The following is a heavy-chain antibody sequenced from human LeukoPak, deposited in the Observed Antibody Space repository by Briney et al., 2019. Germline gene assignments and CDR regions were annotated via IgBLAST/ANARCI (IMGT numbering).Heavy chain of an antibody. D-gene: IGHD6-6*01. CDR1: GFTFSSYS. CDR3: ARDRAARHKAYYYYYYMDV. V-gene: IGHV3-48*02. Sequence: GGSLRLSCAASGFTFSSYSMTWVRQAPGKGLEWVSYISSSSSTIYYADSVKGRFTISRDNAKNSLYLQMNSLRDEDTAVHYCARDRAARHKAYYYYYYMDVWGKGTTVTVSS. J-gene: IGHJ6*03. CDR2: ISSSSSTI.